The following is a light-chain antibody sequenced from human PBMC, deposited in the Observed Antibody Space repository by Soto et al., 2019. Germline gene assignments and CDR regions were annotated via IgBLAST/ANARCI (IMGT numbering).Light chain of an antibody. V-gene: IGLV1-44*01. CDR1: SSNIGINT. CDR3: ASWDDSLTGLV. CDR2: LND. Sequence: QSVLTQPPSASGTPGQRVTISCSGSSSNIGINTVNWYQQFPGTAPKVLIYLNDQRPSGVPDRFSGSKSGTSASLAISGLQSDDGADYYCASWDDSLTGLVFGGGTKLTVL. J-gene: IGLJ3*02.